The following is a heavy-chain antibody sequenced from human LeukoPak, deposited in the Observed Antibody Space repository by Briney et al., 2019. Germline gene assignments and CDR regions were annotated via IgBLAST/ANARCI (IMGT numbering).Heavy chain of an antibody. J-gene: IGHJ3*02. CDR2: INPNSGGT. Sequence: EASVKVSCKASGYTFTGYYMHWVRQAPGQGLEWMGWINPNSGGTNYAQKFQGRVTMTRDTSISTAYMELSRLRSDDTAVYYCARDLIGWLWGVGAFDIWGQGTMVTVSS. V-gene: IGHV1-2*02. CDR1: GYTFTGYY. D-gene: IGHD3-22*01. CDR3: ARDLIGWLWGVGAFDI.